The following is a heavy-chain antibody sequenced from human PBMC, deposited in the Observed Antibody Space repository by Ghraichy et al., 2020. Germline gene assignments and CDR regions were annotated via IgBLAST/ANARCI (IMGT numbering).Heavy chain of an antibody. Sequence: SETLSLTCAVYGGSFSGYYWSWIRQPPGKGLEWIGEINHSGSTNYNPSLKSRVTISVDTSKNQFSLKLSSVTAADTAVYYCARGPGWLYGLDYWGQGTLVTVSS. V-gene: IGHV4-34*01. CDR2: INHSGST. CDR3: ARGPGWLYGLDY. J-gene: IGHJ4*02. CDR1: GGSFSGYY. D-gene: IGHD3-22*01.